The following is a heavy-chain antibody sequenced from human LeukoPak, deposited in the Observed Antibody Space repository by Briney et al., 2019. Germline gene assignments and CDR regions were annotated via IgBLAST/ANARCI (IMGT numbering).Heavy chain of an antibody. D-gene: IGHD3-22*01. J-gene: IGHJ1*01. CDR3: AIMHGYYDGTGYWVQ. CDR2: ITTSGGRT. V-gene: IGHV3-23*01. Sequence: GGSLRLSCAASGFTFASYGMSWVRQAPGKGLEWVSFITTSGGRTSYADSVEGRFTISRDNPRNTLYMQMKSLRDEDTAVYYCAIMHGYYDGTGYWVQWGQGTLVTVSS. CDR1: GFTFASYG.